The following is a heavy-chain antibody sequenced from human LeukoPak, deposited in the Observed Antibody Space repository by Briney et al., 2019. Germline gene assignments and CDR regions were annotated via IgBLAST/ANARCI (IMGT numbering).Heavy chain of an antibody. CDR1: GFSFSSYG. CDR3: RGPLW. J-gene: IGHJ4*02. V-gene: IGHV3-72*01. CDR2: TRNKANSYTT. D-gene: IGHD3-10*01. Sequence: GRSLRLSCAASGFSFSSYGMHWVRQAPGKGLEWVGRTRNKANSYTTEYAASVKGRFTISRDDSKNSLYLQMNSLKTEDTAVYYCRGPLWWGQGTLVTVSS.